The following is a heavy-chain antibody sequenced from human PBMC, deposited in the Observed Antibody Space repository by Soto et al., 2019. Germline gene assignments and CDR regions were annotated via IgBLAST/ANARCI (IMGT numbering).Heavy chain of an antibody. CDR2: ISAYNGNT. V-gene: IGHV1-18*01. D-gene: IGHD7-27*01. CDR3: ASHLRPTNWGGGYFDY. J-gene: IGHJ4*02. Sequence: GASVKVSCKASGYTFTSYGISWVRQAPGQGLEWMGWISAYNGNTNYAQKLQGRVTVTTDTSTSTAYMELRSLRFDDTAVYYCASHLRPTNWGGGYFDYWGQGPLVTVSS. CDR1: GYTFTSYG.